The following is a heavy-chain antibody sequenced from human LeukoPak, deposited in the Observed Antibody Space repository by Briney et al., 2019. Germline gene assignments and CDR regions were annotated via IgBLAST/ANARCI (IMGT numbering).Heavy chain of an antibody. CDR1: GGSISSSSYY. CDR3: ARSYYYDYRQIDY. V-gene: IGHV4-39*01. Sequence: SETLSLTCTVSGGSISSSSYYWGWIRQPPGKGLEWIGSIYYSGSTYYNPSLKSRVTISVDSPKNQFSLNLYSVTAADTAVFYCARSYYYDYRQIDYWGQGTLVTVSS. D-gene: IGHD3-22*01. CDR2: IYYSGST. J-gene: IGHJ4*02.